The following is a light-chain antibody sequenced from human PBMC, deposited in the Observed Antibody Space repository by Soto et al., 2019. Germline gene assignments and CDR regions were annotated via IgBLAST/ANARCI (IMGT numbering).Light chain of an antibody. CDR2: DAS. J-gene: IGKJ3*01. CDR1: QSVATS. Sequence: EIVLTQSPATLSLSPGERATLSCRASQSVATSLAWYQHKPGQTPRLVLYDASNRATGIPSRFSGSWSGTDFTLTINSLEPEDFAVYYGQQRSNWPTFTSGRGTKVYS. V-gene: IGKV3-11*01. CDR3: QQRSNWPTFT.